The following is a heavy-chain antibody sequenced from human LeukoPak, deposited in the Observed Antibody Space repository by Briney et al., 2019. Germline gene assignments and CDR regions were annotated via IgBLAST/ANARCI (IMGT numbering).Heavy chain of an antibody. J-gene: IGHJ6*03. D-gene: IGHD2-15*01. CDR3: ARAPHYSTGMGGMDV. Sequence: SETLSLTCAVYGDSFCGYYWSWIGQPPGKGLEWIGEINHSRSTHYNPSLKSRVTISVDTSKNHFSLKLSSATAADTAVYYCARAPHYSTGMGGMDVWGKGTTVTVSS. V-gene: IGHV4-34*01. CDR1: GDSFCGYY. CDR2: INHSRST.